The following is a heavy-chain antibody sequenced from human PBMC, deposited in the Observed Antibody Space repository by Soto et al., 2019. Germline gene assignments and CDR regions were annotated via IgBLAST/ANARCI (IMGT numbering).Heavy chain of an antibody. CDR2: IWYDGSNK. J-gene: IGHJ4*02. CDR1: GFTFSSFG. Sequence: QVQLVESGGGVVQPGRSLRLSCAASGFTFSSFGMHWVRQAPGKGLEWVAVIWYDGSNKYYADSVKGRFTISRDNSKNTLYLQMNSLRAGDTAVYYCARDNYWELSCFDYWGQGTLVTVSS. V-gene: IGHV3-33*01. CDR3: ARDNYWELSCFDY. D-gene: IGHD1-26*01.